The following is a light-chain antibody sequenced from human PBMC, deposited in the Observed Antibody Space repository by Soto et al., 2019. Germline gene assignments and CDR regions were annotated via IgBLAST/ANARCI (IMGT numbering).Light chain of an antibody. V-gene: IGKV3-20*01. J-gene: IGKJ1*01. CDR1: QFVSRR. Sequence: EIVVTQSPATLSASPGERVTLSCRASQFVSRRLAWYQQKPGQAPRLLISGVSNRATGTPDRFSGSGSGTDFTLTISSLEPEDFAVFYCHQYGISPPTFGPGTKVEI. CDR3: HQYGISPPT. CDR2: GVS.